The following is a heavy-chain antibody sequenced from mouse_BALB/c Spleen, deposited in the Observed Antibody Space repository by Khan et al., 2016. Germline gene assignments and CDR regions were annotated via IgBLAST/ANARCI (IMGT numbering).Heavy chain of an antibody. CDR1: GYTFTDYW. D-gene: IGHD1-1*01. V-gene: IGHV1-7*01. J-gene: IGHJ3*01. CDR3: ARWSYYYGSSYGWFAY. CDR2: INPNTGYT. Sequence: QVQLKQSGAELAKPGASVKMSCKASGYTFTDYWMHWVKQRPGQGLEWIGYINPNTGYTEYNQKFKDQATLTADKSSSTAYMQLSSLTSEDSAVYYCARWSYYYGSSYGWFAYWGQGTLVTVSA.